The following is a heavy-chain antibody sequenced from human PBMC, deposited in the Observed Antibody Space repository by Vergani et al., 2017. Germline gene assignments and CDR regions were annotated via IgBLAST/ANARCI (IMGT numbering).Heavy chain of an antibody. J-gene: IGHJ6*02. Sequence: EVQLVESGGGLVKPWGSPRLSCAASGFTFSSYSMNWVRQAPGKGLEWVSSISSSSSYIYYADSVKGRFTISRDNAKNSLYLQMNSLRAEDTAVYYCARDRTAYCVGDCYSRYYYYGMDVWGQGTTVTVSS. CDR1: GFTFSSYS. CDR2: ISSSSSYI. V-gene: IGHV3-21*01. CDR3: ARDRTAYCVGDCYSRYYYYGMDV. D-gene: IGHD2-21*02.